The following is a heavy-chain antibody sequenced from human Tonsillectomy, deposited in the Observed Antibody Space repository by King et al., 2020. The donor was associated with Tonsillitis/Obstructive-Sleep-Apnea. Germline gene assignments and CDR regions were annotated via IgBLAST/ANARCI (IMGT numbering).Heavy chain of an antibody. CDR2: IYSGGST. CDR3: AREARDYDFWSGSNWYFDL. D-gene: IGHD3-3*01. CDR1: GFTVSSNY. V-gene: IGHV3-53*01. Sequence: VQLVESGGGLIQPGGSLRLSCAASGFTVSSNYMSWVRQAPGKGLEWVSVIYSGGSTYYADSVKGRFTISRDNSKNTLYLKMNSLRAEDTAVYYCAREARDYDFWSGSNWYFDLWGRGTLVTVSS. J-gene: IGHJ2*01.